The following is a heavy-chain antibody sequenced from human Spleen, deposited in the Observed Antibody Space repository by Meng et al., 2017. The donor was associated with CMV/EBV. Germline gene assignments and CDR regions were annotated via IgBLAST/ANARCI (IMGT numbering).Heavy chain of an antibody. J-gene: IGHJ4*02. V-gene: IGHV6-1*01. CDR3: AQEGTYYYDSSGYSLGY. CDR1: GDSVSSNSAA. D-gene: IGHD3-22*01. CDR2: TYYRSKWYN. Sequence: QVPPQQSGPGLVQPSQTLSLTCAISGDSVSSNSAAWNWIRQSPSRGLEWLGRTYYRSKWYNDYAVSVKSRITINPDTSKNQFSLQLNSVTPEDTAVYYCAQEGTYYYDSSGYSLGYWGQGTLVTVSS.